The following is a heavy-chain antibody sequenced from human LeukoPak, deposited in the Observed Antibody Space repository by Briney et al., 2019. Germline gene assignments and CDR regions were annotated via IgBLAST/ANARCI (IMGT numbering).Heavy chain of an antibody. CDR1: GFTFSTYA. CDR2: INHSGST. D-gene: IGHD3-9*01. J-gene: IGHJ4*02. V-gene: IGHV4-34*01. Sequence: GSLRLSCAASGFTFSTYAMSWVRQAPGKGLEWIGEINHSGSTNYNPSLKSRVTISVDTSKNQFSLKLSSVTAADTAVYYRASRGARGYFDSGLYYWGQGTLVTVSS. CDR3: ASRGARGYFDSGLYY.